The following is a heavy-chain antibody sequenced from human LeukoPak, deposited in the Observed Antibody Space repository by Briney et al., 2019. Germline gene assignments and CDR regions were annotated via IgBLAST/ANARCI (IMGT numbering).Heavy chain of an antibody. V-gene: IGHV3-30-3*01. CDR2: ISYDGSNK. Sequence: GGSLRLSCAASGFTFSSYEMNWVRQAPGKGLEWVAVISYDGSNKYYADSVKGRFTISRDNSKNTLYLQMNSLRAEDTAVYYCARGTAMVRPYFDYWGQGTLVTVSS. CDR1: GFTFSSYE. D-gene: IGHD5-18*01. J-gene: IGHJ4*02. CDR3: ARGTAMVRPYFDY.